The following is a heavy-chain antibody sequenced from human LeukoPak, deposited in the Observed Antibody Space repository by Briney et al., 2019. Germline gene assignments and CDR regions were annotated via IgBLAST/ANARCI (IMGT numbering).Heavy chain of an antibody. Sequence: PGGSLRLSCAASGFTFNDYAMYWVRQAPGKGLEWVTLISYDGYDKSYADSVRGRFTISRDNSKNTLYLQMNSLRAEDTAMYYCATLKYSEAYTVDYWDQGTLVTVSS. CDR2: ISYDGYDK. D-gene: IGHD4-11*01. CDR1: GFTFNDYA. J-gene: IGHJ4*02. V-gene: IGHV3-30-3*01. CDR3: ATLKYSEAYTVDY.